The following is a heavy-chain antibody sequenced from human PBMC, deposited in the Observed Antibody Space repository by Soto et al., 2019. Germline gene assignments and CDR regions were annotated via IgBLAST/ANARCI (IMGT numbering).Heavy chain of an antibody. V-gene: IGHV3-30-3*01. CDR3: ARNGKVDTAMVEFDY. CDR1: GFTFSSYA. D-gene: IGHD5-18*01. Sequence: QVQLVESGGGVVQPGRSLRLSCAASGFTFSSYAMHWVRQAPGKGLEWVAVISYDGSNKYYADSVKGRFTISRDNSKNTRYLQMNSLRAEDTAVYYCARNGKVDTAMVEFDYWGQGTLVTVSS. CDR2: ISYDGSNK. J-gene: IGHJ4*02.